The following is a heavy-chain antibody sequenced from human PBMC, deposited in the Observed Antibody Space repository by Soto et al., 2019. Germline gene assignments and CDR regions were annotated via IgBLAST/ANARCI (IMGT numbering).Heavy chain of an antibody. D-gene: IGHD6-19*01. CDR2: TYNKGDT. V-gene: IGHV4-61*08. Sequence: VLLQESGPGLLRPSETLSLTCTVSDDSFRGAEYYWSWIRQPLGKAPEWIGYTYNKGDTKYNPALRSRVTMSEDTSKNQFSLRLSSLTAADTAVYFCASGPAYIDGWRTFDLWGRGSLVTVSS. CDR1: DDSFRGAEYY. CDR3: ASGPAYIDGWRTFDL. J-gene: IGHJ4*02.